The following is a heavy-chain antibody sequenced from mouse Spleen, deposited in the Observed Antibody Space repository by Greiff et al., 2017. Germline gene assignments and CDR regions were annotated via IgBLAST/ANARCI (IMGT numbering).Heavy chain of an antibody. CDR2: IHPSDSDT. V-gene: IGHV1-74*01. J-gene: IGHJ2*01. Sequence: QVQLKQPGAELVKPGASVKVSCKASGYTFTSYWMHWVKQRPGQGLEWIGRIHPSDSDTNYNQKFKGKATLTVDKSSSTAYMQLSSLTSEDSAVYYCAIPFITTATGGYWGQGTTLTVSS. CDR3: AIPFITTATGGY. CDR1: GYTFTSYW. D-gene: IGHD1-2*01.